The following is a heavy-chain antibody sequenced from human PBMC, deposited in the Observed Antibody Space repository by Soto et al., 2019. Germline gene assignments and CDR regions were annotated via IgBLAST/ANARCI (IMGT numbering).Heavy chain of an antibody. Sequence: PSETLSLTCAVYGGSFSGYYWSWIRQPPGKGLEWIGEINHSGSTNYNPSLKSRVTISVDTSKNQFSLKLSSVTAADTAVYYCARGGHSSGVLKYSSGQPFDYWGQGTLVTVSS. CDR2: INHSGST. J-gene: IGHJ4*02. CDR1: GGSFSGYY. D-gene: IGHD6-19*01. V-gene: IGHV4-34*01. CDR3: ARGGHSSGVLKYSSGQPFDY.